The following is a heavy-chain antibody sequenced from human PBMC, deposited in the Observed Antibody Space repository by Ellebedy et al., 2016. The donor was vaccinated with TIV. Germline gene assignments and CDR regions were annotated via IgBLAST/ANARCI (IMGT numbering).Heavy chain of an antibody. J-gene: IGHJ1*01. CDR1: GFSFSNYA. Sequence: PGGSLRLSCAASGFSFSNYAIHWVRQAPGKGLEWVSLIPYDGSSKYYGDSVKGRFTISRDNFRKMEFLQMNSLRPEETAVYYCARDGYSSTYFPQHWGQGTLVSVS. CDR3: ARDGYSSTYFPQH. V-gene: IGHV3-30-3*01. CDR2: IPYDGSSK. D-gene: IGHD6-13*01.